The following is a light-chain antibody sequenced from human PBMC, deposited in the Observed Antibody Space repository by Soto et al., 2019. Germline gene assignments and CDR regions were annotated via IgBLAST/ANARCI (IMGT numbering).Light chain of an antibody. J-gene: IGKJ2*01. CDR3: QQYSTSPYT. CDR1: QNINRW. CDR2: KAS. V-gene: IGKV1-5*03. Sequence: STLSASVGDRVTITCRASQNINRWLAWYQQKPGKAPKLLIKKASTLQTGVPSRFSGSGSGTDLTLTISSLQPGDFATYFCQQYSTSPYTFGQGTKVDIK.